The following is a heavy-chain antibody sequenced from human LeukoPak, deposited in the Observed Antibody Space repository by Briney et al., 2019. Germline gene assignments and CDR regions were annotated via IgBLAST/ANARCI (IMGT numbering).Heavy chain of an antibody. V-gene: IGHV4-31*03. Sequence: PSETLSLTCTVSGGSISGYYWSWIRQHPGKGLEWIGYIYYSGSTYYNPSLKSRVTISVDTSKNQFSLKLSSVTAADTAVYYCARAPGGGRILFAFDIWGQGTMVTVSS. CDR2: IYYSGST. CDR3: ARAPGGGRILFAFDI. J-gene: IGHJ3*02. D-gene: IGHD3-16*01. CDR1: GGSISGYY.